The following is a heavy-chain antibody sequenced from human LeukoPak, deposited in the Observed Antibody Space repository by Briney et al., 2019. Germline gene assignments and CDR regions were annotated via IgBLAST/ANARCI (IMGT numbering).Heavy chain of an antibody. Sequence: GGSLRLSCAASGFTFSSYAMHWVRQAPGKGLEWVAVISYDGSNKYYADSVKGRFTISRDNSKNTLYLQMNSLRAEDTAVYYCARDRQLDYYYYMDVWGKGTTVTVSS. D-gene: IGHD6-13*01. CDR3: ARDRQLDYYYYMDV. J-gene: IGHJ6*03. V-gene: IGHV3-30-3*01. CDR1: GFTFSSYA. CDR2: ISYDGSNK.